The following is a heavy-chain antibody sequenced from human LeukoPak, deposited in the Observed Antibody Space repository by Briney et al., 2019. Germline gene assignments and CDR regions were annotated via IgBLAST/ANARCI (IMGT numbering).Heavy chain of an antibody. CDR2: IYYSGST. CDR3: ARPEDGTLTDAFDI. CDR1: GGSISSSSYY. Sequence: SETLSFTCTVSGGSISSSSYYWGWIRQPPGKGLEWIGSIYYSGSTYYNPSLKSRVTTSVDTSKNQFSLKLSSVTAADTAVYYCARPEDGTLTDAFDIWGQGTMVTVSS. D-gene: IGHD1-1*01. J-gene: IGHJ3*02. V-gene: IGHV4-39*07.